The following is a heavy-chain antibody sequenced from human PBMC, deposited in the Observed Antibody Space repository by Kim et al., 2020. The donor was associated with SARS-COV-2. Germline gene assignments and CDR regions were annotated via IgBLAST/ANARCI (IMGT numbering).Heavy chain of an antibody. D-gene: IGHD3-10*01. J-gene: IGHJ4*02. Sequence: YAESVKGQLTRTSEKAKNTTYLQMNSLRAEDTAVYDCARGRGNFGDFDYWGQGTLVTVSS. CDR3: ARGRGNFGDFDY. V-gene: IGHV3-74*01.